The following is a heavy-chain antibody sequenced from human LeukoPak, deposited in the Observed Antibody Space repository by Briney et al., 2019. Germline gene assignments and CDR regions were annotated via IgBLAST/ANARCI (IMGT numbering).Heavy chain of an antibody. J-gene: IGHJ1*01. Sequence: GSLKLSCTASGSTFSSYSMNWIRQPPGKGLEWIGEINHSGSTNYNPSLKSRVTISVDTSKNQFSLKLSSVTAADTAVYYCARGPYSSSWYGGRGYFQHWGQGTLVTVSS. CDR2: INHSGST. V-gene: IGHV4-34*01. CDR1: GSTFSSYS. D-gene: IGHD6-13*01. CDR3: ARGPYSSSWYGGRGYFQH.